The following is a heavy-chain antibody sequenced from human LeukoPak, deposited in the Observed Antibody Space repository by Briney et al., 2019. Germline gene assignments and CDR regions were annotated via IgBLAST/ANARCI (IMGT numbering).Heavy chain of an antibody. D-gene: IGHD5-18*01. CDR1: GFTFSTYG. J-gene: IGHJ4*02. CDR3: ARDLVDTIMVFDY. V-gene: IGHV3-30*03. CDR2: ISYDISNK. Sequence: GGSLRLSCAASGFTFSTYGMHWVRQAPGKGLEWVAVISYDISNKYYADSVKGRLTISRDNSKNTLYLQMNSLRAEDTAVYYCARDLVDTIMVFDYWGQGTLVTVSS.